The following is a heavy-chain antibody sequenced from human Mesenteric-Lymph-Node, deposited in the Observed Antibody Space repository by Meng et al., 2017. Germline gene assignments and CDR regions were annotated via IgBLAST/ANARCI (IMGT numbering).Heavy chain of an antibody. J-gene: IGHJ4*02. V-gene: IGHV3-23*01. CDR3: ARVRTGRTYYYDSSGPEDY. CDR2: ISGSGGST. CDR1: GFTFSSYA. D-gene: IGHD3-22*01. Sequence: GESLKISCAASGFTFSSYAMSWVRQAPGKGLEWVSAISGSGGSTYYADSVKGRFTISRDNAKNSLYLQMNSLRAEDTAVYYCARVRTGRTYYYDSSGPEDYWGQGTLVTVSS.